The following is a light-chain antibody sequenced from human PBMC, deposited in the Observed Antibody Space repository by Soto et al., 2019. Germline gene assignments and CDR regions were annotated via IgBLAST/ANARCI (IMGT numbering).Light chain of an antibody. CDR3: AKWDDSLRVYV. CDR1: SSNIGSTYD. V-gene: IGLV1-47*01. J-gene: IGLJ1*01. Sequence: QSVLTQPPSVSGAPGQRVTISCTGSSSNIGSTYDVQWYQQLPGAAPKLPIYRNDQRPSGVPDRFSASKSGTSASLAISGLRSEDEADYFCAKWDDSLRVYVFGRGTKVTVL. CDR2: RND.